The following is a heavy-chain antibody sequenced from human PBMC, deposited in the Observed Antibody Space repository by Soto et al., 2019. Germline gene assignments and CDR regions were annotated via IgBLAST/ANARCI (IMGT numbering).Heavy chain of an antibody. V-gene: IGHV3-23*01. J-gene: IGHJ4*02. CDR3: EKWLRGGNYYCDQ. Sequence: PXVSLRLSFAASGFTVSSYAMSWVRQAPGKGPEWVSLVDSSSRAYYTDSVKGRFTVSRDNSENTVYLQMNSLRAEDTAVYYCEKWLRGGNYYCDQWGQGTLVTVSS. CDR1: GFTVSSYA. D-gene: IGHD1-7*01. CDR2: VDSSSRA.